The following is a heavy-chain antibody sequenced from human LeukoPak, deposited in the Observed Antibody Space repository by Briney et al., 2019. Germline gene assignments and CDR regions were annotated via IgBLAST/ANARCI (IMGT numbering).Heavy chain of an antibody. D-gene: IGHD6-6*01. J-gene: IGHJ4*02. Sequence: ASVKVSCKASGYTFTSYDINWVRQATGQGLEWMGWMNPNSANTGYAQKFQGRVTITRNTSISTTYMELSSLRFEDTAVYYCTRGRERGSSSSFTDYWGQGTLVIVSS. CDR2: MNPNSANT. CDR3: TRGRERGSSSSFTDY. CDR1: GYTFTSYD. V-gene: IGHV1-8*03.